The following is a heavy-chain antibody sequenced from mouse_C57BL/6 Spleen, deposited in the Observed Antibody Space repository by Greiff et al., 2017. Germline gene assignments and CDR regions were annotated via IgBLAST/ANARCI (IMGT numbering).Heavy chain of an antibody. V-gene: IGHV1-80*01. J-gene: IGHJ3*01. CDR3: ATGSSWAWFAY. Sequence: QVQLKESGAELVKPGASVKISCKASGYAFSSYWMNWVKQRPGKGLEWIGQIYPGDGDTNYNGKFKGKATLTADKSSSTAYMQLSSLTSEDSAVYFCATGSSWAWFAYWGQGTLVTVSA. D-gene: IGHD1-1*01. CDR1: GYAFSSYW. CDR2: IYPGDGDT.